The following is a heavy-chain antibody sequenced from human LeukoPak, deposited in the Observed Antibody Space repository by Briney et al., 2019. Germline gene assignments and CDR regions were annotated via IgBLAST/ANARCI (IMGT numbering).Heavy chain of an antibody. CDR1: GFTFSSYA. CDR2: ISSTGGST. Sequence: GGSLRLSCAASGFTFSSYAMSWVRQAPGKGLEWVSGISSTGGSTYYADSVKGRFTISRDNSKNTLYLHMNSLTAEDTAVYYCARGYSSLEPWGQGTLVTVSS. V-gene: IGHV3-23*01. D-gene: IGHD6-19*01. CDR3: ARGYSSLEP. J-gene: IGHJ5*02.